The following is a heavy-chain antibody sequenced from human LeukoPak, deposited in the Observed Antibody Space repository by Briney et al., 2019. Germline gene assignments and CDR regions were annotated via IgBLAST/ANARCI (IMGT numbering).Heavy chain of an antibody. V-gene: IGHV4-39*01. CDR2: IYYRGST. CDR3: ASPAWWGYGDYLLDLWY. D-gene: IGHD4-17*01. J-gene: IGHJ4*02. Sequence: SETLSLTCTVPGGSLSSSIYYRGWVRQPPGRGLEWLGIIYYRGSTYNHPPLKSQVPISVDTSKNQFSLKLSSVTAADTAVYYCASPAWWGYGDYLLDLWYWGQGTLVTVSS. CDR1: GGSLSSSIYY.